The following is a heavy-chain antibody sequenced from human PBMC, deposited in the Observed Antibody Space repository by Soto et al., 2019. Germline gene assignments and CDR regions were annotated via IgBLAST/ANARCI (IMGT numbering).Heavy chain of an antibody. J-gene: IGHJ4*02. V-gene: IGHV3-7*01. Sequence: EVRLVESGGGVVQPGGSLRLSCAASGFTFSNYWMSWLRHAPGKGLEWVAIIKHDGSERHYVDSVKGRFTISRDNAKNLVYLQMSSLRGEDTAVYYCARDDSYNYDSSGDAGWGQGTLVTVSS. CDR2: IKHDGSER. CDR1: GFTFSNYW. CDR3: ARDDSYNYDSSGDAG. D-gene: IGHD3-22*01.